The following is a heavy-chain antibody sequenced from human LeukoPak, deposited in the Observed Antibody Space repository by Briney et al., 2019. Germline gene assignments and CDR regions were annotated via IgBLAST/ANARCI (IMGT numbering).Heavy chain of an antibody. Sequence: GGSLRLSCAASGFTFSSYSMNWVRQAPGKGLEWVSSISSSSSYIYYADSVKGRFTISRDSATNSLYLQMNSLRAEDTAVYYCAREASSGPYYFDYWGQGTLVTVSS. CDR2: ISSSSSYI. CDR3: AREASSGPYYFDY. CDR1: GFTFSSYS. D-gene: IGHD3-22*01. V-gene: IGHV3-21*01. J-gene: IGHJ4*02.